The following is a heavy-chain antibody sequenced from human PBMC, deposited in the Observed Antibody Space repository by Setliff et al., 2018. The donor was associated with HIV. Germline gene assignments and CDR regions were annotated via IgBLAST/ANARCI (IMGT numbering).Heavy chain of an antibody. CDR3: ARAQMHRGVVSWSLYYFDY. CDR2: IYENAYA. V-gene: IGHV4-59*01. Sequence: SETLSLTCTVSGGSMNNYYWNWIRQTPGKGLEWIGYIYENAYAHYTVSLRSRVTVSMDTSKNRFSLTLRSVTAADRAVYYCARAQMHRGVVSWSLYYFDYWGQGALVTVS. D-gene: IGHD3-10*01. CDR1: GGSMNNYY. J-gene: IGHJ4*02.